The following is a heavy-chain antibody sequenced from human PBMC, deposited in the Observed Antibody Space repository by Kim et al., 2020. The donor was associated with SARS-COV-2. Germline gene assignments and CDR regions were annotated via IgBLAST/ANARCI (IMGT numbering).Heavy chain of an antibody. V-gene: IGHV4-31*02. D-gene: IGHD6-19*01. CDR3: ARATSSGWQTYYYGMDV. J-gene: IGHJ6*02. Sequence: LKSRVTISVDTSKNQFSLKLSSVTAADTAVYYCARATSSGWQTYYYGMDVWGQGTTVTVSS.